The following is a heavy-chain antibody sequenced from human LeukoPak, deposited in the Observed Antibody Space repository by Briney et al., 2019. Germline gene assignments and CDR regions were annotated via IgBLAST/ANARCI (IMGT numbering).Heavy chain of an antibody. V-gene: IGHV1-2*02. J-gene: IGHJ4*02. CDR3: VTLLSNAASDY. Sequence: GASVKVSCKASGYTFTGYYMHWVRQAPGQGLEWMGWINPNSGGTNYAQKFQGRVTMTRDTSISTAYMELSKLRSDDTAVYYCVTLLSNAASDYWGQGTLVTVSS. CDR2: INPNSGGT. CDR1: GYTFTGYY. D-gene: IGHD6-25*01.